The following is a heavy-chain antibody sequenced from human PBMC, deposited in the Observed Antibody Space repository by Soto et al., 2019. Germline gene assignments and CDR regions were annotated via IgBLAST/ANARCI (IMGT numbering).Heavy chain of an antibody. V-gene: IGHV4-34*01. J-gene: IGHJ6*03. CDR3: ARRRTSHYYYYYYMDV. Sequence: SETLCLTYTVHGGPFSDYYCSRIRQPPGKGLEWIGEINHSGSTNYNPSLKSRVTISVDTSKNQFSLKLSSVTAADTAVYYCARRRTSHYYYYYYMDVWGKGTTVTVSS. CDR1: GGPFSDYY. D-gene: IGHD2-2*01. CDR2: INHSGST.